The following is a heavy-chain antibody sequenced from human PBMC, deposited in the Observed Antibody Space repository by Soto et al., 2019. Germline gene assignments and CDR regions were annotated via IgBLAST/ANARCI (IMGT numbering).Heavy chain of an antibody. Sequence: ASVKVSCKASGYTFTSYDINWVRQATGQGLEWMGWMNPNSGSTGYAQKFQGRVTMTRNTSISTAYMELSSLRSEDTAVYYCARGQYYDFWSGYLNLYYYYGMDVWGQGTTVTVSS. CDR1: GYTFTSYD. J-gene: IGHJ6*02. CDR2: MNPNSGST. CDR3: ARGQYYDFWSGYLNLYYYYGMDV. V-gene: IGHV1-8*01. D-gene: IGHD3-3*01.